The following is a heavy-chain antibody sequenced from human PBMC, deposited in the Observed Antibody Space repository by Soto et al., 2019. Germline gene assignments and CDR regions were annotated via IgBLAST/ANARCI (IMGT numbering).Heavy chain of an antibody. J-gene: IGHJ5*02. Sequence: GGSLRLSCAASGFSFSTHWMNWVRQAPGKGLEWVSYISSSGSTIYYADSVKGRFTISRDNAKNSLYLQMNSLRAEDTAVYYCAKKDPWFDPWGQGALVTVSS. CDR1: GFSFSTHW. CDR2: ISSSGSTI. V-gene: IGHV3-48*04. CDR3: AKKDPWFDP.